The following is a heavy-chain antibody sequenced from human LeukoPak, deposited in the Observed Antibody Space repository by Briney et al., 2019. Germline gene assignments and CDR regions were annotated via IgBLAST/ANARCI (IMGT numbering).Heavy chain of an antibody. J-gene: IGHJ6*02. D-gene: IGHD3-16*01. V-gene: IGHV3-7*01. CDR2: IKQDGSEK. CDR1: GFTFSSYW. CDR3: ARGGSPRYYYGMDV. Sequence: GSLRLSCAASGFTFSSYWMSWVRQAPGKGLEWVANIKQDGSEKYYVDSVKGRFTISRDNAKNSPYLQMNSLRAEDTAVYYCARGGSPRYYYGMDVWGQGTTVTVSS.